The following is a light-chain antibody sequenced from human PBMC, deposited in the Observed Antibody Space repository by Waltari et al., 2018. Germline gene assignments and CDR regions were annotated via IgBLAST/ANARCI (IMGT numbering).Light chain of an antibody. CDR1: QSLVHSNGNTY. V-gene: IGKV2-30*02. J-gene: IGKJ1*01. CDR2: KVS. CDR3: MQGTHWPWT. Sequence: DVVMTQSPLSLPVTLGQPASISCRSSQSLVHSNGNTYLNWFHQRPGQSPRRLIFKVSIREPGVPDRFSGSGSGTDFTLKISGVEAEDVGLYYCMQGTHWPWTFGQGTMVDIK.